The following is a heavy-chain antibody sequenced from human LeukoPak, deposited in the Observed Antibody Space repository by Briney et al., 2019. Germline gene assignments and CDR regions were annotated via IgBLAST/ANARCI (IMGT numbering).Heavy chain of an antibody. D-gene: IGHD2-21*02. J-gene: IGHJ6*02. CDR3: ASSYCGGDCYSYYYYYGTDV. V-gene: IGHV4-59*08. CDR1: GGSFSGYY. Sequence: SETLSLTCAVYGGSFSGYYWSWIRQPPGKGLEWIGYIYYSGSTNYNPSLKSRVTISVDTSKNQFSLKLSSVTAADTAVYYCASSYCGGDCYSYYYYYGTDVWGQGTTVTVSS. CDR2: IYYSGST.